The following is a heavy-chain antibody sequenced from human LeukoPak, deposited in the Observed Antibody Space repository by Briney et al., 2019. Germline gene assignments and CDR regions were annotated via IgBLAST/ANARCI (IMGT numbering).Heavy chain of an antibody. V-gene: IGHV3-23*01. Sequence: GGSLRLSCAASGFTFSSYAMSWVRQAPGKGLEWVSAISGGGGSTYYADSVKGRFTISRDNSKNTLYLQMNSLRAEDTAVYYCAKDPYDILTGYQVDIWGQGTMVTVSS. J-gene: IGHJ3*02. CDR1: GFTFSSYA. CDR2: ISGGGGST. D-gene: IGHD3-9*01. CDR3: AKDPYDILTGYQVDI.